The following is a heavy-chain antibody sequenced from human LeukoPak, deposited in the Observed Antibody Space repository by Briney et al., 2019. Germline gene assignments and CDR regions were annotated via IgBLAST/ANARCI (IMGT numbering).Heavy chain of an antibody. J-gene: IGHJ4*02. Sequence: SVKVSCKASGGTFSSYAISWVRQAPGQGLEWMGGISPIFGTANYAQRFQGRVTITADKSTSTAYMELSSLRSEDTAVYYCARGDPSTDSGYGYWGKGTLVTVSS. CDR2: ISPIFGTA. CDR3: ARGDPSTDSGYGY. CDR1: GGTFSSYA. V-gene: IGHV1-69*06. D-gene: IGHD5-12*01.